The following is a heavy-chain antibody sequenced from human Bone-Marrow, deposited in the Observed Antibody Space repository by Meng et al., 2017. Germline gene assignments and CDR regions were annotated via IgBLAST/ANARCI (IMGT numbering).Heavy chain of an antibody. V-gene: IGHV4-4*02. CDR1: GGSISSDHW. J-gene: IGHJ4*02. CDR2: IYHDGSA. CDR3: TRNEYYCLGY. Sequence: QLQLKASGPGRWRLSGPLSLTGAVSGGSISSDHWWSWVRQSPGKGLEWIGEIYHDGSARYNPSLKSRVTISVDRAKNQFSLTLTSVTAADTAVYYCTRNEYYCLGYWGQGTLVTVSS. D-gene: IGHD3-16*01.